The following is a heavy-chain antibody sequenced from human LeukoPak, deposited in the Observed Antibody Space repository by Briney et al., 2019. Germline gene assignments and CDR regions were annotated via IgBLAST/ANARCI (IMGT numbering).Heavy chain of an antibody. D-gene: IGHD3-22*01. J-gene: IGHJ4*02. Sequence: GGSLRLSCAVSGLXFSSYWISWVRQAPGKGLEWVDNIKQDGSEKYYVDSVKGRFTISRDNAKNSLFLQMNSLRAEDTAVYYCARGEYYYDGGYWGQGTLVTVSS. CDR3: ARGEYYYDGGY. CDR2: IKQDGSEK. CDR1: GLXFSSYW. V-gene: IGHV3-7*04.